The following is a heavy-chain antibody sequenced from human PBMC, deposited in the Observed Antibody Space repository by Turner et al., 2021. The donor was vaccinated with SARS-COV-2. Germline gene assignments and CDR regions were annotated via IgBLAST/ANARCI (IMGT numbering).Heavy chain of an antibody. CDR1: GFRFSDYH. CDR3: ARGGHYYYGLDV. Sequence: EVQLVESVGVLFLPGGSLRLSCSPSGFRFSDYHMDWVRQAPGKGLEWVGRIRDKASSDTTEDATSVKGRFSVSRDDSDNSLLLQMNSLQIEDTAVYYCARGGHYYYGLDVWGQGTTVTVSS. V-gene: IGHV3-72*01. J-gene: IGHJ6*02. D-gene: IGHD3-10*01. CDR2: IRDKASSDTT.